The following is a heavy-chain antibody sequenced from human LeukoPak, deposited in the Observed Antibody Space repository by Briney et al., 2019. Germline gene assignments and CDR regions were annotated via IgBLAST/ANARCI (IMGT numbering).Heavy chain of an antibody. V-gene: IGHV3-9*01. CDR2: ISWNSGSV. J-gene: IGHJ6*02. D-gene: IGHD2-15*01. CDR3: AKERGVGGYGMDV. CDR1: GFTFDDYA. Sequence: GRSLRLSCAASGFTFDDYAMHWVRQAPGKGLEWVSGISWNSGSVGYADSVKGRFTISRDNAKNSLYLQMNSLRAEDTALYYCAKERGVGGYGMDVWGQGTTVTVSS.